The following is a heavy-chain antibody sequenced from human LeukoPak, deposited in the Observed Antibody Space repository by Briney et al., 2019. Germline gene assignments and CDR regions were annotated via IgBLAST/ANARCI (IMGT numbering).Heavy chain of an antibody. J-gene: IGHJ4*02. D-gene: IGHD3-10*01. CDR3: AKHYMGSSYNHGLDC. Sequence: PSQTLSLTCTVSGGSISSGNYYWSWIRQPAGKGLEWIGRIYSSGSTNYNPSLKSRVTISVDTSKNQFSLKLSSVTAADTALYYCAKHYMGSSYNHGLDCWGQGTLVTVSS. CDR1: GGSISSGNYY. CDR2: IYSSGST. V-gene: IGHV4-61*02.